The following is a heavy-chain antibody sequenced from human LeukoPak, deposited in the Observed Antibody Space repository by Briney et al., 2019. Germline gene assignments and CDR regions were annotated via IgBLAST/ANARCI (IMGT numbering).Heavy chain of an antibody. CDR3: ARGSHTFKT. CDR1: GGSISSYY. V-gene: IGHV4-59*01. Sequence: SETLSLTCTVSGGSISSYYWGWIRQPPGKGLEWIGYIYYGGKTTTAYNPSLKSRVTLSVDTSKNHFSLMLSSVTAADMAVYYCARGSHTFKTWGQGILVTVSS. J-gene: IGHJ4*02. CDR2: IYYGGKT.